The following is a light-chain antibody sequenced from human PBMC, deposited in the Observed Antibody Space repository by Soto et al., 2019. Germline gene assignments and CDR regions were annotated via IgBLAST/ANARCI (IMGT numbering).Light chain of an antibody. CDR2: EVS. CDR3: SSFAGSNVV. CDR1: SSDVGGYNY. Sequence: QSALTQPPSASGSPGQSVTISCTGTSSDVGGYNYVSWYQQHPGKAPKLMISEVSKRHSGVPDRFSCSKSGNTASLTVSGLQAEDEADYCCSSFAGSNVVFGGGTKLTVL. J-gene: IGLJ2*01. V-gene: IGLV2-8*01.